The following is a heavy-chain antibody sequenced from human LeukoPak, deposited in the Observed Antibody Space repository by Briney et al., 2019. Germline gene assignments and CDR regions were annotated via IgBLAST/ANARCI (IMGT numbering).Heavy chain of an antibody. CDR2: IYHSGST. CDR1: GYSISSGYY. CDR3: ARVGNNVYDY. Sequence: SETLSLTCVVSGYSISSGYYWGWIRPPPGKGLEWIGNIYHSGSTFYNPSLKSRVTISVDTSKNQFSLKLSSVTAADTAVYFCARVGNNVYDYWGQGTLVTVSS. V-gene: IGHV4-38-2*01. J-gene: IGHJ4*02. D-gene: IGHD1-14*01.